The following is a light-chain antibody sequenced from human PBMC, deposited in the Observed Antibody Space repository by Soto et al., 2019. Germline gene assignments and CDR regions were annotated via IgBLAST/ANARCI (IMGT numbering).Light chain of an antibody. CDR2: EVS. CDR3: SSYTSSSTLLYV. V-gene: IGLV2-14*01. CDR1: SSDVGGYKY. Sequence: QPVLTQPASVSGSPGQSITISCTGTSSDVGGYKYVSWYQQHPDKAPKLIIFEVSNRPSGISSRFSGSKSGNTASLTISGLQAEDEADYYCSSYTSSSTLLYVFGTGTKVTVL. J-gene: IGLJ1*01.